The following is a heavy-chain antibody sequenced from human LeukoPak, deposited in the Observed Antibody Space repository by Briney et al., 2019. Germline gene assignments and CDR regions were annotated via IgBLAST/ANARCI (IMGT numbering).Heavy chain of an antibody. Sequence: NPSETLSLTCTVSGDSISSGDYYWSWFRQPPGKGLEWIGYVYYSGSTYYDPSLRSRVTISIDTSKNQFFLMLTSVTAADTAVYYCARSRSRVSATYSYWFDPWGQGTLVTVSS. J-gene: IGHJ5*02. D-gene: IGHD3-10*01. CDR3: ARSRSRVSATYSYWFDP. CDR2: VYYSGST. CDR1: GDSISSGDYY. V-gene: IGHV4-30-4*01.